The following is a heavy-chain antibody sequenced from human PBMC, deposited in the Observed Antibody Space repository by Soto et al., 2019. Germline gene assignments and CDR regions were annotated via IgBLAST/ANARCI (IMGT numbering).Heavy chain of an antibody. D-gene: IGHD5-12*01. CDR1: GGSISSGGYS. Sequence: QLQLQESGSGLVKPSQTLSLTCAVSGGSISSGGYSWSWIRQPPGKGLEWIGYIYHSGSTYYNPCRKRRVTISVDRSKNQFSLKLSSVTAADTAVYYCAAGGGLPRYYWGQGTLVTVSS. CDR3: AAGGGLPRYY. J-gene: IGHJ4*02. V-gene: IGHV4-30-2*01. CDR2: IYHSGST.